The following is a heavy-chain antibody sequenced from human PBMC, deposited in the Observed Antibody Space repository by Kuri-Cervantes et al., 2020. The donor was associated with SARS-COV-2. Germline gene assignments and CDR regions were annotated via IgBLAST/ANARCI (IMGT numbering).Heavy chain of an antibody. Sequence: ETLSLTCAASGFTFSSYAMSWVRQAPGKGLEWVSAISGSGGSTYYADPVKGRFTISRDNSKNTLYLQMNSLRAEDTAVYYCARDPVTPGYYYYYGMDVWGQGTTVTVSS. V-gene: IGHV3-23*01. D-gene: IGHD4-23*01. CDR3: ARDPVTPGYYYYYGMDV. CDR2: ISGSGGST. J-gene: IGHJ6*02. CDR1: GFTFSSYA.